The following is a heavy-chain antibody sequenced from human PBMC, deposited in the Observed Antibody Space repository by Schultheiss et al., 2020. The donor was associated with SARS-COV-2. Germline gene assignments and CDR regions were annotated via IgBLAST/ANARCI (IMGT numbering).Heavy chain of an antibody. CDR2: IYYSGST. Sequence: SETLSLTCTVSGGSISSYYWSWIRQPPGKGLEWIGYIYYSGSTNYNPSLKSRVTISVDTSKNQFSLKLSSVTAADTAVYYCARKRTVLLWFGESRGWFDPWGQGTLVTVSS. CDR1: GGSISSYY. D-gene: IGHD3-10*01. V-gene: IGHV4-59*12. CDR3: ARKRTVLLWFGESRGWFDP. J-gene: IGHJ5*02.